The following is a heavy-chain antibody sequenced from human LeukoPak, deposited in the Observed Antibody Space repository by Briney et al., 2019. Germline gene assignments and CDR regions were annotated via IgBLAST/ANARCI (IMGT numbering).Heavy chain of an antibody. CDR3: ARVGKGIAARPFDY. J-gene: IGHJ4*02. CDR1: GFTFSSYA. Sequence: GGSLRLSCAASGFTFSSYAMSWVRQAPGKGLEWVANIKQDGSEKYYVDSVKGRFTISRDNAKNSLYLQMNSLRAEDTAVYYCARVGKGIAARPFDYWGQGTLVTVSS. V-gene: IGHV3-7*01. CDR2: IKQDGSEK. D-gene: IGHD6-6*01.